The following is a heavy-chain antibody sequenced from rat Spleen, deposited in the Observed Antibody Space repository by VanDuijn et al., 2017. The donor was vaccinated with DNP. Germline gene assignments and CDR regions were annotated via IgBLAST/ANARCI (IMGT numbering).Heavy chain of an antibody. J-gene: IGHJ2*01. CDR1: GFTFTNYG. D-gene: IGHD1-2*01. CDR2: ITTDGTNT. CDR3: ATDQGTITAPFDS. Sequence: EVQLVESGGDLVQPGGSLKLSCVASGFTFTNYGMAWVRQAPTRGLEWVASITTDGTNTYYRDSVKCRFTISRDNAKSSLFLQMDSLKSEDTATYYCATDQGTITAPFDSWGPGVMVTVSS. V-gene: IGHV5S13*01.